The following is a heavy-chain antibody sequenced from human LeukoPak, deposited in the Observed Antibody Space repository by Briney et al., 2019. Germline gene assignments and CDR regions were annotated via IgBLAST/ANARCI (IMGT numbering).Heavy chain of an antibody. CDR3: ARQIAVAGKAGSDY. CDR2: IYTTGST. V-gene: IGHV4-4*07. CDR1: GGSISSYY. Sequence: SETLSLTCTVSGGSISSYYWTWIRQPAGKGLEWIGRIYTTGSTNYNPSLNSRVTMSVDTSKNQFSLKLSSVTAADTAVYYCARQIAVAGKAGSDYWGQGTLVTVSS. D-gene: IGHD6-19*01. J-gene: IGHJ4*02.